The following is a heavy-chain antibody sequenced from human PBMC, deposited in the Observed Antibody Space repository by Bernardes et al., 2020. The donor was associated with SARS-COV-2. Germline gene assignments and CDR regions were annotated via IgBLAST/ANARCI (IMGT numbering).Heavy chain of an antibody. CDR3: VKEIREEATLGWFDP. D-gene: IGHD7-27*01. CDR2: ISGSGDDT. V-gene: IGHV3-23*01. Sequence: GGSLRLSCTASGLNLRRHAMTWVRQAPGEGLEWVAVISGSGDDTNYADSLRGRFTISRDNSENTVYLEMNNLRAEDTAVYYCVKEIREEATLGWFDPWGQGTLVIVSS. CDR1: GLNLRRHA. J-gene: IGHJ5*02.